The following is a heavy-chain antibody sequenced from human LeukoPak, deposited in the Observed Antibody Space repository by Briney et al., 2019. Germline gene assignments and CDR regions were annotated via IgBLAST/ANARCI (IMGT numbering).Heavy chain of an antibody. Sequence: GGSLRLSCAASGFTFSSYGMHWVRQAPGQGLEWVAVISYDGSNKYYADSVKGRFTISRDNSKNTLYLQMNSLRAEDTAVYYCARDKTNSGSSWLDYWGQGTLVTVSS. CDR3: ARDKTNSGSSWLDY. D-gene: IGHD6-13*01. V-gene: IGHV3-30*03. J-gene: IGHJ4*02. CDR2: ISYDGSNK. CDR1: GFTFSSYG.